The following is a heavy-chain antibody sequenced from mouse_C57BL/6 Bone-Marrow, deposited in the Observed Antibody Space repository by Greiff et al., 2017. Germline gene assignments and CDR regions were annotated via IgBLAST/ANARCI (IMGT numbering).Heavy chain of an antibody. V-gene: IGHV5-12*01. CDR3: ASLIYYYGSGYEAMDY. D-gene: IGHD1-1*01. CDR1: GFTFSDYY. J-gene: IGHJ4*01. CDR2: ISNGGGST. Sequence: EVHLVESGGGLVQPGGSLKLSCAASGFTFSDYYMYWVRQTPEKRLEWVAYISNGGGSTYYPDTVKGRFTISRDNAKNTLYLQMSRLKSEDTAMYYCASLIYYYGSGYEAMDYWGQGTSVTVSS.